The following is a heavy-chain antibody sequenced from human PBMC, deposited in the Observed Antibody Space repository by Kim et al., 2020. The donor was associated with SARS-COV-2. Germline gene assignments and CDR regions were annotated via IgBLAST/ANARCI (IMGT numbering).Heavy chain of an antibody. V-gene: IGHV4-34*01. CDR2: INHSGST. Sequence: SETLSLTCAVYGGSFSGYYWSWIRQPPGKGLEWIGEINHSGSTNYNPSLKSRVTISVDTSKNRFPLKLSSVTAADTAVYYCARARVRYCSSTSCFKGPRDFDHWGQGTLVTVSS. J-gene: IGHJ4*02. CDR1: GGSFSGYY. CDR3: ARARVRYCSSTSCFKGPRDFDH. D-gene: IGHD2-2*01.